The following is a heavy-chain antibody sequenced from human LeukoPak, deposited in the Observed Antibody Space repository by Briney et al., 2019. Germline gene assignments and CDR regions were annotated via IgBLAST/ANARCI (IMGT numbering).Heavy chain of an antibody. CDR2: ITGNGGTL. J-gene: IGHJ4*02. Sequence: GGSLRLSCAASGFTFSDYYMTWIRQTPEKGLEWISYITGNGGTLYYADSVKGRFTISRDNAKNSLYLQMDSLRAEDTAVYYCAKGRPYYFDYWGQGTLVTVSS. V-gene: IGHV3-11*04. D-gene: IGHD6-25*01. CDR3: AKGRPYYFDY. CDR1: GFTFSDYY.